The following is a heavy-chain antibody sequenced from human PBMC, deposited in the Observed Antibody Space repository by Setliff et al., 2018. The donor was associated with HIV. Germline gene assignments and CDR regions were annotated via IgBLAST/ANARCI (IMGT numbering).Heavy chain of an antibody. J-gene: IGHJ4*02. Sequence: PSETLSLTCTVSGGSISSGSYFWNWIRQPAGKGLEWIGRIYSSGITNYNPSLKSRLTISLDTSKNQFSLQVTSVTAADTAVYYCAMGSSGYPFDYWGQGSLVTVSS. CDR1: GGSISSGSYF. V-gene: IGHV4-61*02. D-gene: IGHD3-22*01. CDR3: AMGSSGYPFDY. CDR2: IYSSGIT.